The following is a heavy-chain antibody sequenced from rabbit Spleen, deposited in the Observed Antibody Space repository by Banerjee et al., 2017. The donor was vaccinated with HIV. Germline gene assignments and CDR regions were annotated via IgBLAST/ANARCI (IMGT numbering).Heavy chain of an antibody. CDR1: GFSFSSSYF. D-gene: IGHD1-1*01. CDR3: ARDGGSGWNFNL. J-gene: IGHJ4*01. Sequence: QSLEESGGDLVKPGASLTLTCTASGFSFSSSYFMCWVRQAPGKGLEWIACINIVTGKSVYASWAKGRFTMSRISSTTVTLQMTSLTAADTATYFCARDGGSGWNFNLWGQGTLVTVS. CDR2: INIVTGKS. V-gene: IGHV1S40*01.